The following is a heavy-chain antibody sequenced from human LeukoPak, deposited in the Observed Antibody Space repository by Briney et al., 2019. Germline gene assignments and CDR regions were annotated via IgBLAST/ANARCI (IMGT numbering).Heavy chain of an antibody. CDR2: ISSSGSTI. CDR1: GFTFSDYY. J-gene: IGHJ6*03. CDR3: ARMVRVTIFGVVIPYYYYMDV. V-gene: IGHV3-11*01. Sequence: GGSLRLSCAASGFTFSDYYMSWIRQAPGKGLEWVSYISSSGSTIYYADSVKGRFTISRDNAKNSLYLQMSSLRAEDTAVYYCARMVRVTIFGVVIPYYYYMDVWGKGTTVTVSS. D-gene: IGHD3-3*01.